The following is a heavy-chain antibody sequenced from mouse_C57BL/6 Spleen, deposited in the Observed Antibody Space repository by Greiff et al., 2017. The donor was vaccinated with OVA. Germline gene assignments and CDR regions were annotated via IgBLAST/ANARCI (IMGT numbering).Heavy chain of an antibody. D-gene: IGHD1-1*01. J-gene: IGHJ4*01. CDR3: ARRGFIPNPTGAMDY. Sequence: QVQLQQSGPELVKPGASVKTSCKASGYTFTDYYINWVKQRPGQGLEWIGWIFPGSGSTYYNEKFKGKATLTVDKSSSTAYMLLSSLTSEDSAVYFCARRGFIPNPTGAMDYWGQGTSVTVSS. V-gene: IGHV1-75*01. CDR1: GYTFTDYY. CDR2: IFPGSGST.